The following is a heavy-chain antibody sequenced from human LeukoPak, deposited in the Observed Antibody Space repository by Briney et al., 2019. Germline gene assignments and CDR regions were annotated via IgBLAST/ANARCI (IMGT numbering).Heavy chain of an antibody. J-gene: IGHJ4*02. CDR1: GLSLGTSRMR. CDR3: ARSTYCSGDCYYDY. CDR2: IDWDDDK. V-gene: IGHV2-70*04. D-gene: IGHD2-21*02. Sequence: SGPAPVKPTQTLTLTSTFSGLSLGTSRMRVSWIRQPPGKALEWLARIDWDDDKFYSTSLKTRLTISKDTSKNQVVLTMTNMDPVDTATYYCARSTYCSGDCYYDYWGQGTLVTVSS.